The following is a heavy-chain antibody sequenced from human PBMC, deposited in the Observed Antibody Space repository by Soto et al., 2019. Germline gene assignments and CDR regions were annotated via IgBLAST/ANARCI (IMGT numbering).Heavy chain of an antibody. D-gene: IGHD6-6*01. CDR2: IDPSDSYT. V-gene: IGHV5-10-1*01. Sequence: GESLKISCKGSVYSFTSYWISWVRQMPGKGLEWMGRIDPSDSYTNYSPSFQGHVTISADKSISTAYLQWSSLKASDTAMYYWARCKPIAARPHFDEWGQGNLVTV. CDR1: VYSFTSYW. J-gene: IGHJ4*02. CDR3: ARCKPIAARPHFDE.